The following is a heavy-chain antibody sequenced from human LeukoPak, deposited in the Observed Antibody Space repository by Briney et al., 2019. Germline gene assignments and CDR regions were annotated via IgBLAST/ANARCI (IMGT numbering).Heavy chain of an antibody. V-gene: IGHV3-74*01. CDR2: INSDGSST. CDR3: ARTADDGSSWYTDFDY. D-gene: IGHD6-13*01. CDR1: GFTFSSYS. J-gene: IGHJ4*02. Sequence: PGGSLRLSCAASGFTFSSYSMNWVRQAPGKGLVWVSRINSDGSSTSYADSVKGRFTISRDNAKNTLYLQMNSLRAEDTAVYYCARTADDGSSWYTDFDYWGQGTLVTVSS.